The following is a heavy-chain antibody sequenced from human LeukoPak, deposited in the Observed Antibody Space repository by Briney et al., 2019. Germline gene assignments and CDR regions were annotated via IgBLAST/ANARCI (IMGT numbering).Heavy chain of an antibody. Sequence: PSETLSLTCTVSGGSISSHYWSWIRQPPGKGLEWIGYIYYSGSTNYNPSLKSRVTISVDTSKNQFSLKLSSVTAADTAVYYCARYYDFWMDVWGQGTMVTVSS. D-gene: IGHD3-3*01. CDR3: ARYYDFWMDV. CDR2: IYYSGST. J-gene: IGHJ3*01. CDR1: GGSISSHY. V-gene: IGHV4-59*11.